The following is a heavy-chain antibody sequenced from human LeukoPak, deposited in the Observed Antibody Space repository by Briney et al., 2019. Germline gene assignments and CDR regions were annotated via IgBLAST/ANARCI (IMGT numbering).Heavy chain of an antibody. CDR2: ISHDGSKK. CDR3: AKDWGYGSGTYHDS. V-gene: IGHV3-30*18. D-gene: IGHD3-10*01. Sequence: GGSLRLSCAASGFTFSSYAMHWVRQAPGKGLEWVAVISHDGSKKYYSDSVKGRFTISRDNSKNTLYLQMNSLRAEDTAMYYCAKDWGYGSGTYHDSWGQGTLVTVSS. CDR1: GFTFSSYA. J-gene: IGHJ4*02.